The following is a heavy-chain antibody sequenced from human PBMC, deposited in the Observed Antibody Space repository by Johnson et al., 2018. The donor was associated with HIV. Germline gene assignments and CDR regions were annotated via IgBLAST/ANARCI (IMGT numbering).Heavy chain of an antibody. CDR1: GFTFDDYG. D-gene: IGHD2-15*01. Sequence: QVQLVESGGGLVQPGRSLRLSCAASGFTFDDYGMSWIRQAPGKGLEWVSYISSSGRTIYYADSVKGRFTISRDNATNSLYLQTNSLRAEDSAVYYCAKWKYCSGDNCYSEFGVLDDALDIWGQGTMVTVSS. CDR2: ISSSGRTI. V-gene: IGHV3-11*04. J-gene: IGHJ3*02. CDR3: AKWKYCSGDNCYSEFGVLDDALDI.